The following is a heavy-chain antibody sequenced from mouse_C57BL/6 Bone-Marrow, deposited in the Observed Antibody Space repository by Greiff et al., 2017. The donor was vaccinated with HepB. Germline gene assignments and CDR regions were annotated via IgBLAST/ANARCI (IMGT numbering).Heavy chain of an antibody. Sequence: VQLQQSGAELVRPGASVKLSCTASGFNIKDDYMHWVKQRPEQGLEWIGWIDPEIGDTEYASKFQGKATITADTSSNTAYLQLSSLTSEDTAVYYCTTPYYAMDYWGQGTSVTVSS. J-gene: IGHJ4*01. V-gene: IGHV14-4*01. CDR1: GFNIKDDY. CDR3: TTPYYAMDY. CDR2: IDPEIGDT.